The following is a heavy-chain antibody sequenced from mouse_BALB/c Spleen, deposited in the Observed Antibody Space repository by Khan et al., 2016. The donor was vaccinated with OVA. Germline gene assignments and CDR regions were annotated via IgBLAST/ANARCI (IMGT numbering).Heavy chain of an antibody. J-gene: IGHJ4*01. V-gene: IGHV14-3*02. CDR3: TYSLLLYAIDY. CDR1: GFNIKDTY. CDR2: IDPANGNT. Sequence: VQLKESGAELVKPGASVKLSCTASGFNIKDTYIHWVKQRPEQGLEWIGRIDPANGNTKYDPKFQGKAPITADTSSNTAYLHLSSLTSEDTAVYYCTYSLLLYAIDYWGQGTSVTVSS. D-gene: IGHD1-2*01.